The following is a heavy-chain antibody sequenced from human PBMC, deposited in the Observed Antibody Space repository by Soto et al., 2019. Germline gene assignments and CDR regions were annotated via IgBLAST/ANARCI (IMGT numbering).Heavy chain of an antibody. CDR3: ARDSDCHSTSCFFPPHV. V-gene: IGHV3-21*06. J-gene: IGHJ6*02. CDR2: ISGGGSYI. CDR1: GFTFSDEN. D-gene: IGHD2-2*01. Sequence: GGSLRLSCSASGFTFSDENMSWVRQVPGKGLEWVSGISGGGSYIFYADSVQGRFSISRDNPKNSLFLEMNSLRVEDTAVYYCARDSDCHSTSCFFPPHVWGQGTTVTVPS.